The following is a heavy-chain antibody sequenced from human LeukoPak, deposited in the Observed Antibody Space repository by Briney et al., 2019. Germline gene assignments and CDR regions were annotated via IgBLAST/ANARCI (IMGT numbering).Heavy chain of an antibody. CDR1: GASISTND. D-gene: IGHD6-13*01. J-gene: IGHJ4*02. CDR3: ARAQQQLLPFDY. V-gene: IGHV4-59*13. CDR2: MCHSGGT. Sequence: PSETLSLTCTVTGASISTNDWSWIRQPPGKGLEWIGYMCHSGGTNYNPSLKSRVTISIDTSKNQFSLKLSSVTAADTAVYYCARAQQQLLPFDYWGQGTLVTVSS.